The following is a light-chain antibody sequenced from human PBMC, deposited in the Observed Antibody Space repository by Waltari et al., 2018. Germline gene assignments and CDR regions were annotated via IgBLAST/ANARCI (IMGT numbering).Light chain of an antibody. V-gene: IGLV2-23*02. CDR3: LSYSGRSDYV. CDR2: GVS. J-gene: IGLJ1*01. Sequence: QSALTQPASVSGSPGQAITISCPGTSTNVGGYNLVSWYRQYPGKAPELMLFGVSVRPSGIATRLSGSKSGNTATLTISGLQAEDEADYYCLSYSGRSDYVFGTGTRV. CDR1: STNVGGYNL.